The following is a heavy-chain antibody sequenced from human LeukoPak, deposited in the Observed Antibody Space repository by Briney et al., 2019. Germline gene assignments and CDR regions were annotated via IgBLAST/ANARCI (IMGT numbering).Heavy chain of an antibody. D-gene: IGHD2-2*01. V-gene: IGHV4-38-2*02. CDR3: ARIVVVPAADNWFDP. CDR1: GYSISSCYY. CDR2: IYHSGST. J-gene: IGHJ5*02. Sequence: SETLSLTCTVSGYSISSCYYWGWIRQSPGKGLEWIGSIYHSGSTYYNPSLKSRVTISVDTSKNQFSLKLSSVTAADTAVYYCARIVVVPAADNWFDPWGQGTLVTVSS.